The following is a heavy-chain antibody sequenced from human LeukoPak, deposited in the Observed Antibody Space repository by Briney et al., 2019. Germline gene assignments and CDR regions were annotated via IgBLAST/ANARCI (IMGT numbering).Heavy chain of an antibody. CDR3: ARGVYCSGGSCYPDYYYGMDV. Sequence: SVKVSCKASGGTFSSYAISWVRQAPGQGLEWMGGIIPIFGTANYAQKFQGRVTITADESTSTAYMELSSLRSEDTAVYYCARGVYCSGGSCYPDYYYGMDVWGKGTTVTVSS. CDR1: GGTFSSYA. D-gene: IGHD2-15*01. J-gene: IGHJ6*04. V-gene: IGHV1-69*13. CDR2: IIPIFGTA.